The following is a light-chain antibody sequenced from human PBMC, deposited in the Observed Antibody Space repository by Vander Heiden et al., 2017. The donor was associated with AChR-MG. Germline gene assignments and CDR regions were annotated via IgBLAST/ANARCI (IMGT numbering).Light chain of an antibody. CDR1: QSVLYGFSSKNY. CDR2: WAS. V-gene: IGKV4-1*01. CDR3: QQYYTTPLT. Sequence: DIVMTQSPDSLAVSLGERATINCKSSQSVLYGFSSKNYLAWYQQKPRQPPKLLIYWASTRESGVPDRFSGSGSGTDFTLTISSLQSEDVAVYFCQQYYTTPLTFGQGTKVEIK. J-gene: IGKJ2*01.